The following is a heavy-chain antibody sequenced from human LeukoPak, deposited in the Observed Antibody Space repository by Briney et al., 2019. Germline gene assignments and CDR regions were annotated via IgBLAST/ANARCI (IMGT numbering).Heavy chain of an antibody. J-gene: IGHJ4*02. CDR2: IYYSGST. V-gene: IGHV4-59*08. D-gene: IGHD3-22*01. Sequence: PSETLSLTCTVSGGSISGYYWSWIRQPPGKGLECIGYIYYSGSTNYNPSLKSRVTISVDTSRNQFSLKLTSVTAADTAVYYCAKVSDRDSSGYYWGFEYWGQGTLSPSPQ. CDR3: AKVSDRDSSGYYWGFEY. CDR1: GGSISGYY.